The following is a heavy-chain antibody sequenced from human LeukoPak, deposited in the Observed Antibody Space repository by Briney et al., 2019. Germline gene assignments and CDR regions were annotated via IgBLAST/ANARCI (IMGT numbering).Heavy chain of an antibody. CDR3: ARVIRRAAARSRYYYYYYMDV. V-gene: IGHV1-8*01. J-gene: IGHJ6*03. CDR2: MNPNSGNT. Sequence: ASVKVSCKASGYTFTSYDINWVRQATGQGLEWMGWMNPNSGNTGYAQKFQGRVTMTRNTSISTAYLEPSSLRSEDTAVYYCARVIRRAAARSRYYYYYYMDVWGKGTTVTVSS. CDR1: GYTFTSYD. D-gene: IGHD6-6*01.